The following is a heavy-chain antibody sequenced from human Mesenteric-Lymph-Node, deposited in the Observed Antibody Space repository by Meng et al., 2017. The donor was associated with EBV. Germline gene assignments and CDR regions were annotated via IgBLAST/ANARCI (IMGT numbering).Heavy chain of an antibody. V-gene: IGHV4-4*02. D-gene: IGHD3-10*01. J-gene: IGHJ5*02. CDR3: AKVDGSGRSKWFDP. Sequence: QVPLQESGPGLVKPSGTLSLTCAVSGGSISSYNWWSWVRQPPGKGLEWIGEIYHSGSTNNNPSLRSRVTISVDKSKNQFSLRLSSVTAADTAVYYCAKVDGSGRSKWFDPWGQGTLVTVSS. CDR1: GGSISSYNW. CDR2: IYHSGST.